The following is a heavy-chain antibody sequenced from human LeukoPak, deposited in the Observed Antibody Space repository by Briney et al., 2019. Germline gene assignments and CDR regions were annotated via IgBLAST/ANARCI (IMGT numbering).Heavy chain of an antibody. J-gene: IGHJ4*02. D-gene: IGHD4-11*01. Sequence: PGGSLRLSCAASGFTFSSYAMSWVRQAPGKGLEWVSAISGSGGSTYYADSVKGRFTISRDNSKNTLYLQMNSLRAEDTAVYYCARAFSVTTDYFDYWGQGTLVTVSS. CDR2: ISGSGGST. V-gene: IGHV3-23*01. CDR3: ARAFSVTTDYFDY. CDR1: GFTFSSYA.